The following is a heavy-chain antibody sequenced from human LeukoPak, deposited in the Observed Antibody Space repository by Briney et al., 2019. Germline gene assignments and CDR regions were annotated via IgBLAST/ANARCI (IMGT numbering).Heavy chain of an antibody. CDR1: GFSFSTYS. CDR2: ISSSSSYI. J-gene: IGHJ3*02. D-gene: IGHD3-3*01. CDR3: ARFTIDAFDI. V-gene: IGHV3-21*01. Sequence: GGSLRLSCATSGFSFSTYSMNWVRQAPGKGLEWVSSISSSSSYIYYADTVKGRFTISRDNAKNSLYLQMNSLRAEDTAVYYCARFTIDAFDIWGQGTMVTVSS.